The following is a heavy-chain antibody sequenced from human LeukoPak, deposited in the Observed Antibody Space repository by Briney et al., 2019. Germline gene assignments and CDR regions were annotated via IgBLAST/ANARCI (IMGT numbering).Heavy chain of an antibody. CDR1: GFTFSSYG. J-gene: IGHJ4*02. V-gene: IGHV3-23*01. CDR2: ISGSGGST. Sequence: GGTLRLSCAASGFTFSSYGMSWVRQAPGKGLEWVSAISGSGGSTYYADSVKGRFTISRDNSKNTLYLQMNSLRAEDTAVYYCAKVKDTYYYDSSLDYWGQGTLVTVSS. D-gene: IGHD3-22*01. CDR3: AKVKDTYYYDSSLDY.